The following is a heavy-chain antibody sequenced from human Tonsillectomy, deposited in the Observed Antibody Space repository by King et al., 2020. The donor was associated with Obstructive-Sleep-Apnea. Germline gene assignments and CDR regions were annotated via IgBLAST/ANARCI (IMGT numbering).Heavy chain of an antibody. CDR3: ARAYGAQRPFYFDY. V-gene: IGHV1-2*02. CDR1: GYTFTDYY. J-gene: IGHJ4*02. D-gene: IGHD4-17*01. CDR2: INPNSGGT. Sequence: QLVQSGAEVKKPGASVKVSCKASGYTFTDYYMHWVRQAPGQGLEWMGWINPNSGGTNFARKFQGRVTMTRDTSISPAYMELSRLRSDDTAIYYCARAYGAQRPFYFDYWLQGTLVTVSS.